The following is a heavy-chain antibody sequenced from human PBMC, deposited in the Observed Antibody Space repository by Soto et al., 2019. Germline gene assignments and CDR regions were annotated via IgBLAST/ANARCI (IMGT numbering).Heavy chain of an antibody. J-gene: IGHJ4*02. D-gene: IGHD2-2*01. CDR1: GLSFDDYA. CDR3: AKDNGLGIIPVFYSFGS. V-gene: IGHV3-9*01. CDR2: ISRNSGSG. Sequence: VQSGGSLRLSCAASGLSFDDYAVQWSRQSPGKGVEWVSGISRNSGSGAYADSVKGRFTTSRDNARNSLYLQMNSLRAEDTALYYCAKDNGLGIIPVFYSFGSWGQGTLVTVSS.